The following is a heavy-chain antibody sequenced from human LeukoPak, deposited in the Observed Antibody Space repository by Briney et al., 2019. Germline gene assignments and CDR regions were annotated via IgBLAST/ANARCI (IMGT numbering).Heavy chain of an antibody. CDR1: GGTFSSYA. CDR3: ARDRLSIDFWSGYGMDV. J-gene: IGHJ6*02. D-gene: IGHD3-3*01. CDR2: IIPILGTA. Sequence: GASVKVSCKASGGTFSSYAISWVRQAPGQGLEWMGGIIPILGTANYAQKFQGRVTITADESTSTAYMELSSLRSEDTAVYYCARDRLSIDFWSGYGMDVWGQGTTVTVSS. V-gene: IGHV1-69*13.